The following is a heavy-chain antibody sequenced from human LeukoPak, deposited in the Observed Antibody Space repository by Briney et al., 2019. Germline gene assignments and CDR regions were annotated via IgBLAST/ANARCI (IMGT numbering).Heavy chain of an antibody. CDR1: GGSFSSYY. V-gene: IGHV4-59*08. Sequence: SSETLSLTCTVSGGSFSSYYWSWIRQPPGKGLEWIGYIYDSGSRDITNYNTSLKSRFTKSVDTSQNQYSIHLNPVNTPYTDCFYCARGGTVTTVPLWGQGTLVTVSS. CDR2: IYDSGSRDIT. CDR3: ARGGTVTTVPL. D-gene: IGHD4-17*01. J-gene: IGHJ4*02.